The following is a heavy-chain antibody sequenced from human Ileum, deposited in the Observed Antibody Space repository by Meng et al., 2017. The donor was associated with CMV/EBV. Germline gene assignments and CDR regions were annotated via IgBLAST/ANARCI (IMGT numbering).Heavy chain of an antibody. CDR1: GFTFNKYW. Sequence: GESLMISCVASGFTFNKYWMHRVRQPPGGGLVWLSRIHNEGSGAIYADSVRGRFTVSRDNARNTVDLQMNNLRDEDTAVYYCARDTPHNAFEPWGHGTPVTCAS. V-gene: IGHV3-74*01. D-gene: IGHD2-15*01. CDR2: IHNEGSGA. CDR3: ARDTPHNAFEP. J-gene: IGHJ5*02.